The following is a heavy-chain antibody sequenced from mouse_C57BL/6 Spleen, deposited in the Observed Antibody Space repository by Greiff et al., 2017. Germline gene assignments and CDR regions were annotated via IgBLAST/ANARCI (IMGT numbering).Heavy chain of an antibody. CDR1: GYTFTDYY. J-gene: IGHJ4*01. Sequence: VQLKESGPELVKPGASVKISCKASGYTFTDYYMNWVKQSHGKSLEWIGDINPNNGGTSYNQKFKGKATLTVDKSSSTAYMELRSLTSEDSAVYYCARCPGGYAMDYWGQGTSVTVSS. CDR3: ARCPGGYAMDY. CDR2: INPNNGGT. V-gene: IGHV1-26*01.